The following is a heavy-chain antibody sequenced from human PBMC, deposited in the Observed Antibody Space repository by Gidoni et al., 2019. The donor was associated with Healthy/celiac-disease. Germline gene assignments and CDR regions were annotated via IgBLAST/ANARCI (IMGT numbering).Heavy chain of an antibody. Sequence: QVQLQESGPGLVKPSETLSLTCTVSGGSISSYYWSWIRQPPGKGLEWIGYIYYSGSTNYNPSLKSRVTISVDTSKNQFSLKLSSVTAADTAVYYCARHYDFWSGFSLPYYYGMDVWGQGTTVTVSS. CDR1: GGSISSYY. CDR2: IYYSGST. CDR3: ARHYDFWSGFSLPYYYGMDV. V-gene: IGHV4-59*01. J-gene: IGHJ6*02. D-gene: IGHD3-3*01.